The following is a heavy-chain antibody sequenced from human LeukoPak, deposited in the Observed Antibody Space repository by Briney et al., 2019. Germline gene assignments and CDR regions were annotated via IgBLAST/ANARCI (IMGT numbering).Heavy chain of an antibody. V-gene: IGHV1-69*01. J-gene: IGHJ5*02. D-gene: IGHD6-19*01. CDR1: GGTFSSYA. Sequence: ASVKVSCKASGGTFSSYAISWVRQAPGQGLEWMGGIIPIFGTANYAQKFQGRVTVTADESTSTAYMELSSLRSEDTAVYYCAGASSGWYGTRPYNWFDPWGQGTLVTVSS. CDR3: AGASSGWYGTRPYNWFDP. CDR2: IIPIFGTA.